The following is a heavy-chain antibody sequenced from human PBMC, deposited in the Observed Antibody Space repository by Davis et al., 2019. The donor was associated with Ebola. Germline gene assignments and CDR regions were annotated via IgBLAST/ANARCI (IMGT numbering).Heavy chain of an antibody. CDR1: GFTFGDYA. V-gene: IGHV3-53*01. Sequence: GESLKISCTASGFTFGDYAMSWVRQAPGKGLEWVSVIYSGGSTYYADSVKGRFTISRDNSKNTLYLQMNSLRAEDTAVYYCARGPSIAARPSHYYYYGMDVWGQGTTVTVSS. D-gene: IGHD6-6*01. CDR2: IYSGGST. CDR3: ARGPSIAARPSHYYYYGMDV. J-gene: IGHJ6*02.